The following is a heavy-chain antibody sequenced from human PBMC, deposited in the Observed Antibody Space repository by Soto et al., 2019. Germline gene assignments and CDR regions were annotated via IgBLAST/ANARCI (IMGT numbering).Heavy chain of an antibody. J-gene: IGHJ4*02. Sequence: QVQLQESGPGLVKPSQTLSLPCTVPVASITRGVYYWTWIRQHPGKGLEWIGYIYYSGSTKHNPSLKSRITISVDTSKNQFSLKLNSVTAADTAVYYCARTKTSSTSFHVDYWGQGTQVTVSS. CDR3: ARTKTSSTSFHVDY. CDR2: IYYSGST. V-gene: IGHV4-31*03. CDR1: VASITRGVYY. D-gene: IGHD2-2*01.